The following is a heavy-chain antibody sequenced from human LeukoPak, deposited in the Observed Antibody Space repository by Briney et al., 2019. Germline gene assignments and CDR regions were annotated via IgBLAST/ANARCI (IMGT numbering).Heavy chain of an antibody. D-gene: IGHD3-9*01. CDR3: ARVLDYDILPGLIDY. Sequence: SETLSLTCAVYGGSFSGYYWSWIRQPPGKGLEWIGEINHSGSTNYNPSLKSRVTISVDTSKNQFSPKLSSVTAADTAVYYWARVLDYDILPGLIDYWGQGTLGTVSS. V-gene: IGHV4-34*01. CDR2: INHSGST. J-gene: IGHJ4*02. CDR1: GGSFSGYY.